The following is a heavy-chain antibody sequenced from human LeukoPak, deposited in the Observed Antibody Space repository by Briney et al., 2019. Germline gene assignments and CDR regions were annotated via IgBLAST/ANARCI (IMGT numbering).Heavy chain of an antibody. V-gene: IGHV1-2*02. Sequence: ASVKVSCKASGYTFTDYYIHWVRQAPEEGLEWMGWINGNSGATLSAQRFQGRVTMTRDISTNKVYMEVSSLRSDDTAMYYCARVLFYSSGNKSNRVDYWGQGTLVTVSS. D-gene: IGHD6-19*01. CDR1: GYTFTDYY. CDR2: INGNSGAT. CDR3: ARVLFYSSGNKSNRVDY. J-gene: IGHJ4*02.